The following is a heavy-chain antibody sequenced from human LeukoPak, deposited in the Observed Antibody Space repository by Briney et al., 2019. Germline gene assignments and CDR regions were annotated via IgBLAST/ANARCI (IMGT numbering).Heavy chain of an antibody. V-gene: IGHV3-23*01. CDR3: AKQARYSNFWSGYLYYFDY. D-gene: IGHD3-3*01. CDR1: GFIFSSYA. CDR2: ISMTGGST. J-gene: IGHJ4*02. Sequence: PGGSLRLSCAASGFIFSSYAMTWVRQAPGKGLEWVSSISMTGGSTYYADSVKGRFTLSRDNSKNTLLLQMKNVRAEDTAVYYCAKQARYSNFWSGYLYYFDYWGQGTLVTVSS.